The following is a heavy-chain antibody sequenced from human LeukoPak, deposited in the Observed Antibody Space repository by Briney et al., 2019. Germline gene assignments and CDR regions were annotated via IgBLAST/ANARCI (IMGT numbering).Heavy chain of an antibody. CDR3: ARVQGSWVSGDSGN. D-gene: IGHD3-10*02. Sequence: GSLSLYCAASGFTFSSYSMNWVRQAPGKGLEWVSSISSSSSYIYYADSVKGRFTISRDNAKNSLYLQMNSLRAEDTAVYYCARVQGSWVSGDSGNWGQGTLVTVSS. J-gene: IGHJ4*02. CDR2: ISSSSSYI. CDR1: GFTFSSYS. V-gene: IGHV3-21*01.